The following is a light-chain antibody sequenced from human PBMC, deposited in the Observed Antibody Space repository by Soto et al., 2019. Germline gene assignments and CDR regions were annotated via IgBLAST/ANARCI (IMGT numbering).Light chain of an antibody. Sequence: EMVLTQSPGTLSLSPGERATLCCRVSQSVSSSYLAWYQQKPGQAPRLLIYGASSRATGIPDRFSGSGSGTEFPLTSSSLQSDDCAVFCCQQYHDWPPRTFGGGTKVDIK. CDR3: QQYHDWPPRT. J-gene: IGKJ4*01. CDR2: GAS. V-gene: IGKV3-20*01. CDR1: QSVSSSY.